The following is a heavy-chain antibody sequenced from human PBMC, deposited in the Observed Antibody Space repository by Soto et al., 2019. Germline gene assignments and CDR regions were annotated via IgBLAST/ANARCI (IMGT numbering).Heavy chain of an antibody. CDR3: AKDPPYYYGSGSYYKSPPRDNWFDP. CDR2: ISGSGGST. CDR1: GFTFSSYA. D-gene: IGHD3-10*01. V-gene: IGHV3-23*01. Sequence: GGSLRLSCAASGFTFSSYAMSWVRQAPGKGLEWVSAISGSGGSTYYADSVKGRFTISRDNSKNTLYLQMNSLRAEDTAVYYCAKDPPYYYGSGSYYKSPPRDNWFDPWGQGTLVTVSS. J-gene: IGHJ5*02.